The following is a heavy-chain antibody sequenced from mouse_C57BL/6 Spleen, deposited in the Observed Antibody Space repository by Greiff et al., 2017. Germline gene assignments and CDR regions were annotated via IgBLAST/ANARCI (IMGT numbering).Heavy chain of an antibody. V-gene: IGHV3-6*01. CDR3: AREIPYYFDY. CDR1: GYSITSGYY. Sequence: VQLQQSGPGLVKPSQSLSLTCSVTGYSITSGYYWNWIRQFPGNKLEWMGYISYDGSNNYNPSLKNRISITRDTSKNQFFLKLNSVTTEDSATYYCAREIPYYFDYWGQGTTLTVSS. J-gene: IGHJ2*01. CDR2: ISYDGSN.